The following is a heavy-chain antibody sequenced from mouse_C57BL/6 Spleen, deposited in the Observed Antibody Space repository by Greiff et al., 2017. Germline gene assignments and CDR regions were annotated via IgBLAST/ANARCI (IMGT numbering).Heavy chain of an antibody. CDR3: ARSYYGSSPYFDV. CDR1: GYTFTSYW. D-gene: IGHD1-1*01. CDR2: INPSSGYT. Sequence: QVQLQQSGAELAKPGASVKLSCKASGYTFTSYWMHWVKQRPGQGLEWIGYINPSSGYTKYNQKFKDKATLTADKSSSTAYMQLSSLTYEDSAVYYCARSYYGSSPYFDVWGTGTTVTVSS. J-gene: IGHJ1*03. V-gene: IGHV1-7*01.